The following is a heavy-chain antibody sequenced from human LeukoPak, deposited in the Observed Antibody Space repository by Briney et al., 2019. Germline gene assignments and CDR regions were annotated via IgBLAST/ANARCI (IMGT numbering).Heavy chain of an antibody. CDR2: VSGSGSST. CDR1: GFTFSSDA. CDR3: SKGHSSYKGYCSGGSCPLPYPFDY. D-gene: IGHD2-15*01. Sequence: GSLRLSCAASGFTFSSDAMSWIRQAPGKGLEWVSVVSGSGSSTYYADSVKGRFTISRDNSKNTLYLQMNSLRAEDTAVYYCSKGHSSYKGYCSGGSCPLPYPFDYWGQGTLVTGSS. V-gene: IGHV3-23*01. J-gene: IGHJ4*02.